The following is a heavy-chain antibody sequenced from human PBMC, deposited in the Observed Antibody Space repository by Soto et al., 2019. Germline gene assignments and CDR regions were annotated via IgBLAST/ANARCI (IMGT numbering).Heavy chain of an antibody. D-gene: IGHD2-15*01. V-gene: IGHV4-39*01. CDR2: IYYSGTT. CDR1: GGSIRSNNYL. CDR3: ARHKIRDCTGGTCYSGNWFDP. Sequence: LSLTCTVSGGSIRSNNYLWGWIRQPPGKGLEWIGSIYYSGTTSYNPSLKSRATISVDTSNNQFSLKLNSVTAADTAVYSCARHKIRDCTGGTCYSGNWFDPWGQGTLVTVSS. J-gene: IGHJ5*02.